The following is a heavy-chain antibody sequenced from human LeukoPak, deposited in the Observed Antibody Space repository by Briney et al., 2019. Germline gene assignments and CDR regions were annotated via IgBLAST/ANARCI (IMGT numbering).Heavy chain of an antibody. V-gene: IGHV4-39*07. D-gene: IGHD3-22*01. CDR3: ARRRGDYYDSSGYPFDY. J-gene: IGHJ4*02. CDR1: GGSISSSSYY. CDR2: IYYSGST. Sequence: SETLSLTCTVSGGSISSSSYYCCWIRQPPGKRLEWIGSIYYSGSTYYNPSLKSRVTISVDTSKNQFSLKLSSVTAADTAVYYCARRRGDYYDSSGYPFDYWGQGTLVTVSS.